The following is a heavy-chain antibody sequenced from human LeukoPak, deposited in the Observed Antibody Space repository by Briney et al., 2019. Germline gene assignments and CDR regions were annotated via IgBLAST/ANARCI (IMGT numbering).Heavy chain of an antibody. V-gene: IGHV1-2*02. CDR3: ARATLHSSSSGTPDY. CDR2: INPNSGGT. Sequence: ASVKVSCKASGYTFTGYHMHWVRQAPGQGLEWMGWINPNSGGTNYAQKFQGRVTMTRDTSISTAYMELSRLRSDDTAVYYCARATLHSSSSGTPDYWGQGTLVTVSS. D-gene: IGHD6-6*01. CDR1: GYTFTGYH. J-gene: IGHJ4*02.